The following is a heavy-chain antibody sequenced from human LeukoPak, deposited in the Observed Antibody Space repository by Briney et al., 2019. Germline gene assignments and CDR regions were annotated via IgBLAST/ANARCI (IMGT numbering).Heavy chain of an antibody. D-gene: IGHD2-2*01. CDR2: TKPDGSAK. V-gene: IGHV3-7*01. Sequence: GGSLRLSSTASGFTFSDYWMTWVRPAPGKGLDWVANTKPDGSAKYYVDPVEGRFTISRDNAKNSLYLQMDSLRVEDTATYYCARWRGSTSERSDYWGQGTLVTVSS. J-gene: IGHJ4*02. CDR3: ARWRGSTSERSDY. CDR1: GFTFSDYW.